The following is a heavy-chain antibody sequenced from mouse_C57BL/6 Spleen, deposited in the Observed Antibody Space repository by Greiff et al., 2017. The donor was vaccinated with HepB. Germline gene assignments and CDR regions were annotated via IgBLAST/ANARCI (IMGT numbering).Heavy chain of an antibody. D-gene: IGHD1-1*01. CDR1: GYTFTEYT. CDR2: FYPGSGSI. V-gene: IGHV1-62-2*01. Sequence: VKLMESGAELVKPGASVKLSCKASGYTFTEYTIHWVKQRSGQGLEWIGWFYPGSGSIKYNEKFKDKATLTADKSSSTVYMALSRLTSEDSAVYFCARHRRHYYGSPYYAMDYWGQGTSVTVSS. CDR3: ARHRRHYYGSPYYAMDY. J-gene: IGHJ4*01.